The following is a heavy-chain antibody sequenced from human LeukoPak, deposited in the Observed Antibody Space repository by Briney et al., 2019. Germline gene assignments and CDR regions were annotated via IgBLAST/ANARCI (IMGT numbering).Heavy chain of an antibody. V-gene: IGHV4-39*07. D-gene: IGHD3-10*01. Sequence: SETLSLTCTVSGGSISSSSYYWGWIRQPPGKGLEWIGSIYYSGSTYYNPSLKSRVTISVDTSKNQFSLKLSSVTAADTAVYYCARRGSGSLNWFDPWGQGTLVTVSS. CDR1: GGSISSSSYY. J-gene: IGHJ5*02. CDR3: ARRGSGSLNWFDP. CDR2: IYYSGST.